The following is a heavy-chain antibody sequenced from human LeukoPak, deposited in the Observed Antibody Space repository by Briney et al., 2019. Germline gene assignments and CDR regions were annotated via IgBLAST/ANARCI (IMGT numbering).Heavy chain of an antibody. J-gene: IGHJ4*02. V-gene: IGHV3-23*01. CDR3: AKRVAASGPYFDY. CDR1: GFIFNNYA. D-gene: IGHD6-13*01. Sequence: PGGSLRLSCAASGFIFNNYALNWVRQAPGKRLEWVSVISGSGGTTYYADSVKGRFTISRQNSKNTLYLQMNSLRAEDTAVYYCAKRVAASGPYFDYWGQGTLVTVSS. CDR2: ISGSGGTT.